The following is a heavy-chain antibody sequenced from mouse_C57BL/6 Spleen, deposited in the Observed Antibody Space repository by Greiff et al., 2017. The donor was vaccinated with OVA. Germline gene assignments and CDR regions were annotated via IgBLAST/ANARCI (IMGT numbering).Heavy chain of an antibody. CDR3: ARLGYDYAMDY. Sequence: EVKLVESGPVLVKPGASVKMSCKASGYTFTDYYMNWVKQSHGKSLEWIGVINPYNGGTSYNQKFKGKATLTVDKSSSTAYMELNSLTSEDSAVYYCARLGYDYAMDYWGQGTSVTVSS. V-gene: IGHV1-19*01. CDR2: INPYNGGT. D-gene: IGHD2-2*01. CDR1: GYTFTDYY. J-gene: IGHJ4*01.